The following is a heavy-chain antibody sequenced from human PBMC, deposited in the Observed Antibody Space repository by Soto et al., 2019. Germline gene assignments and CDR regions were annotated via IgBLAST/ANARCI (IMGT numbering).Heavy chain of an antibody. Sequence: SQTLSLTCAISGGSVSSNSAAWNWIRQSPSRGLEWLGRTYYRSKWYNDYAVSVKSRITINPDTSKNQFSLQLNSVTPEDTAVYYCARALITPGIAAAGSFDPWGQGTLVAVSS. D-gene: IGHD6-13*01. V-gene: IGHV6-1*01. CDR2: TYYRSKWYN. CDR1: GGSVSSNSAA. J-gene: IGHJ5*02. CDR3: ARALITPGIAAAGSFDP.